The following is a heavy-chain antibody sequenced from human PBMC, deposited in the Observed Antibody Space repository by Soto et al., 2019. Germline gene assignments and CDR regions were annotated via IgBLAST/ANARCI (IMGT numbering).Heavy chain of an antibody. CDR2: IWFDGRNE. CDR3: ARAFRGGDYSWNCYYYGMDV. J-gene: IGHJ6*02. D-gene: IGHD2-15*01. CDR1: GFTFNSYG. Sequence: QVQLVESGGGVVQPGRSLRLSCAASGFTFNSYGMHWDRQAPGKGLEWVAGIWFDGRNEYYADSVKGRFTISRDNSKNTLYLQMDSLRGDDTAVYYCARAFRGGDYSWNCYYYGMDVWGQGTTVTVSS. V-gene: IGHV3-33*01.